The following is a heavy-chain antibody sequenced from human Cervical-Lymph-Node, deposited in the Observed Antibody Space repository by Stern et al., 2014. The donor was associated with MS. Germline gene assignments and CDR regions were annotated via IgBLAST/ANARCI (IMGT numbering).Heavy chain of an antibody. CDR2: IYTSGTT. Sequence: VQLLESGPGLVKPSETLSLTCNVSGVSIDSYFWSWIRQPAGKGLEWIGRIYTSGTTNYNPSLKSRVTMSVDTSKNQFSLMINSVAAADTAVYYCARNLGFGFYFDFWGQGALVTVSS. CDR3: ARNLGFGFYFDF. V-gene: IGHV4-4*07. J-gene: IGHJ4*02. CDR1: GVSIDSYF. D-gene: IGHD3-10*01.